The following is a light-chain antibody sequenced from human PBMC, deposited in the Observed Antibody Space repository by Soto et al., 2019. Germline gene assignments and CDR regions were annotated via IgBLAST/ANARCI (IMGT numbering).Light chain of an antibody. CDR2: DVS. CDR3: QQYNSYSWT. Sequence: DIQMTQSPSTVSAYVGDSVTITCRASQSITTWLAWYQQRPGKAPKLLIYDVSSLQSGVPSRFSGSRSGTEFTLTICSLQPDDFATYYCQQYNSYSWTFGQGTKVDIK. J-gene: IGKJ1*01. V-gene: IGKV1-5*01. CDR1: QSITTW.